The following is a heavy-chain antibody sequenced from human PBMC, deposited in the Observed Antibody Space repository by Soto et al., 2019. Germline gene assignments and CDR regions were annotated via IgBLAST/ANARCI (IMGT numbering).Heavy chain of an antibody. CDR1: GFTFSSPS. Sequence: GGSLRLSCAASGFTFSSPSMVWVRQAPGRGLHWVSGIGASGADAYYADSVRCRFAISRDNSKNTLYLQMDSLRAEDTATYYCVKERYGSGSYPYFDYWGQGT. V-gene: IGHV3-23*01. CDR3: VKERYGSGSYPYFDY. J-gene: IGHJ4*02. D-gene: IGHD3-10*01. CDR2: IGASGADA.